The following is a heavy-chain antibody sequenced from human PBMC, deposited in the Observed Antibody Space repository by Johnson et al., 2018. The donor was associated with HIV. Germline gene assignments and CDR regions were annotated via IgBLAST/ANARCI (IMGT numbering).Heavy chain of an antibody. D-gene: IGHD6-13*01. V-gene: IGHV3-9*01. J-gene: IGHJ1*01. CDR1: GFTFDDYG. Sequence: EVQLVESGGGLVQPGRSLRLSCAASGFTFDDYGMHWVRQGPGKGLEWVSGISWNSVRIGCADSVKGRFTISRDNAKNSLYLQMNVLLCKRARFSSIAAGFCPASSVLELGDNVRGLLGLRWAMWG. CDR3: AAGFCPASSVLELGDNVRGLLGLRWAM. CDR2: ISWNSVRI.